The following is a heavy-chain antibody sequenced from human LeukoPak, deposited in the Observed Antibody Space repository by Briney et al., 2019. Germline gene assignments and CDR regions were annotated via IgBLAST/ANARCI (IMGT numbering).Heavy chain of an antibody. Sequence: SETLSLTCTVSGVSISSSTYYWAWIRQPPGKGLEWIGSIYYSGSTHYNPSLKSRVTIYVDTSKNQFSLKLSSVTAADTAVYYCATYWDYYYYMDVWGKGTTVTVSS. CDR2: IYYSGST. CDR1: GVSISSSTYY. V-gene: IGHV4-39*01. D-gene: IGHD2-8*02. J-gene: IGHJ6*03. CDR3: ATYWDYYYYMDV.